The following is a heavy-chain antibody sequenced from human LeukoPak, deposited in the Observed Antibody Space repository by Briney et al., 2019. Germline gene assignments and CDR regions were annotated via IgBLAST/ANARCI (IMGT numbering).Heavy chain of an antibody. CDR1: GFTFSSYE. Sequence: GGSLRLSCAASGFTFSSYEMNWVRQAPGKGLEWVSYISSSGSPAYYADSVRGRFTISRDNAKNSLYLQMNSLRAEDTAVYYCAREVDTMARGRGGMDVWGQGTTVTVSS. CDR2: ISSSGSPA. V-gene: IGHV3-48*03. D-gene: IGHD3-10*01. J-gene: IGHJ6*02. CDR3: AREVDTMARGRGGMDV.